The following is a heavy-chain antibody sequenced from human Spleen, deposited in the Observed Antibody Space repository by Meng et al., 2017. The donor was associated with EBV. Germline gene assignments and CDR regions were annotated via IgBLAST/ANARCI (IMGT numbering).Heavy chain of an antibody. D-gene: IGHD3-22*01. Sequence: QVEVVVAGGSVVHPWRSQRLSCAASGYTFRGYALHWAGQARGKGLEWVAFISYEGNNEYYADSVKGRFTISRDNSKSTLYLQMNSLRADDTAVYYCASLYDSSGYSDDYWGQGTLVTVSS. CDR1: GYTFRGYA. V-gene: IGHV3-30-3*01. CDR3: ASLYDSSGYSDDY. J-gene: IGHJ4*02. CDR2: ISYEGNNE.